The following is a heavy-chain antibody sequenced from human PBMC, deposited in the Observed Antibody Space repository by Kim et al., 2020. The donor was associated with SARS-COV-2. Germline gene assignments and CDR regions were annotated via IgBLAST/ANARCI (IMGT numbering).Heavy chain of an antibody. D-gene: IGHD1-26*01. J-gene: IGHJ6*02. CDR3: ARDRFSRELFGYYYYGMDV. CDR1: GGSISSYY. Sequence: SETLSLTCTVSGGSISSYYWSWIRQPPGKGLEWIGYIYYSGSTNYNPSLKSRVTISVDTSKNQFSLKLSSVTAADTAVYYCARDRFSRELFGYYYYGMDVWGQGTTVTVSS. V-gene: IGHV4-59*01. CDR2: IYYSGST.